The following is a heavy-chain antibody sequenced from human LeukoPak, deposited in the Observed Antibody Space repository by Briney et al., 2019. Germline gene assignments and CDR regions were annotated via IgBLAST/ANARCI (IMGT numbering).Heavy chain of an antibody. CDR3: ARETGFGELFPYTFDS. J-gene: IGHJ4*02. V-gene: IGHV3-30*03. Sequence: PGGSLRLSCAASGFTFSSYGMHWVRQAPGKGLEWVAVISYDGSNKYYADSVKGRFTISRDDSKNTLYLQMNSLRAEDTAVYYCARETGFGELFPYTFDSWGQGTLVTVSS. D-gene: IGHD3-10*01. CDR1: GFTFSSYG. CDR2: ISYDGSNK.